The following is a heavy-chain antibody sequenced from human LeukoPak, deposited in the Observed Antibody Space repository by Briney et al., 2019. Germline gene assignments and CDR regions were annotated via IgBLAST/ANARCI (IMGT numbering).Heavy chain of an antibody. V-gene: IGHV4-4*07. CDR2: IYTTGIT. J-gene: IGHJ3*02. Sequence: PSETLSLTRTVSGGSITSYYWSWIQQPAGKGLEWIGRIYTTGITHYNPSLRGRVSLSVDTSTNQFSLKLNSATGAEMAGDYFGRGIVVAWSVACVIWPEGTRLTVSS. CDR1: GGSITSYY. CDR3: GRGIVVAWSVACVI. D-gene: IGHD3-22*01.